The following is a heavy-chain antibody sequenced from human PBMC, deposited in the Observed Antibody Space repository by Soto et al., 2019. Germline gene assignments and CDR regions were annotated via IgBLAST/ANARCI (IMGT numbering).Heavy chain of an antibody. J-gene: IGHJ4*02. D-gene: IGHD2-21*02. CDR1: GGSINSRSYY. CDR2: IYYSGST. Sequence: SETLSLTCTVSGGSINSRSYYWGWIRQSPGKGLEWIGSIYYSGSTYYNPSLKSRVAMSVDTSKNQFSLKLRSVSAADTAVYYCARQRTSVVTQAYFDDWGQGSLVTVSS. CDR3: ARQRTSVVTQAYFDD. V-gene: IGHV4-39*01.